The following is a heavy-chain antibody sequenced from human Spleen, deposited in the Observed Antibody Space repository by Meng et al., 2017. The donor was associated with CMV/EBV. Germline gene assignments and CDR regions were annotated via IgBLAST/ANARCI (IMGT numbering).Heavy chain of an antibody. Sequence: ASVKVSCKTSGYTFTKFGISWVRQAPGQGLEWMGWMNPNSGNTGYAQKFQGRVTMTRNTSISTAYMELSSLRSEDTAVYYCARRGRFDPWGQGTLVTVSS. CDR3: ARRGRFDP. V-gene: IGHV1-8*01. CDR1: GYTFTKFG. J-gene: IGHJ5*02. CDR2: MNPNSGNT.